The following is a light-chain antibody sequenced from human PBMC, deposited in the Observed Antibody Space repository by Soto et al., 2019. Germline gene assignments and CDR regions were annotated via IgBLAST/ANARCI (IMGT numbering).Light chain of an antibody. CDR2: GAS. V-gene: IGKV3D-20*02. J-gene: IGKJ5*01. Sequence: EIVITHSPATRSVAGGESAALSCRASQSVTSSYLAWYQQKPGQAPRLLIYGASTRATGIPARFSGSGSGTDFTLTISSLEPQDFAVYYCQQRSDWPLTFGQGTRLE. CDR1: QSVTSSY. CDR3: QQRSDWPLT.